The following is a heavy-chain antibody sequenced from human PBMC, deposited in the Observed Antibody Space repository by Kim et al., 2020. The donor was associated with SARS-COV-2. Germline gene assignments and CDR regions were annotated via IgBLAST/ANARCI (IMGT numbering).Heavy chain of an antibody. CDR2: ISSSSSYI. CDR1: GFTFSSYS. Sequence: GGSLRLSCAASGFTFSSYSMNWVRQAPGKGLEWVSSISSSSSYIYYADSVKGRFTISRDNAKNSLYLQMNSLRAEDTAVYYCARSNLRRVINDYWGQGTLVTVSS. J-gene: IGHJ4*02. V-gene: IGHV3-21*01. CDR3: ARSNLRRVINDY. D-gene: IGHD4-17*01.